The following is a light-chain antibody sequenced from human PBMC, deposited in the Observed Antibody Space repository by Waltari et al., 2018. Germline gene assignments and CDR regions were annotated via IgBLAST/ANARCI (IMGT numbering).Light chain of an antibody. Sequence: EIVLTQSPAPLSLSPGERATLSCRASQSVSSYLAWYQQKPGQAPRLLIYDASNRATGIPARFSGRGSGTDSTLTISSLEPEDSPVYYCQQRSNWPLTFGGGTKVEIK. CDR2: DAS. CDR3: QQRSNWPLT. CDR1: QSVSSY. J-gene: IGKJ4*01. V-gene: IGKV3-11*01.